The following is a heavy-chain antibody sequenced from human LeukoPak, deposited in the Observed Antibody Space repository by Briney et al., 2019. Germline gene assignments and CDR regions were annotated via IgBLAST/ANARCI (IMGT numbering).Heavy chain of an antibody. D-gene: IGHD5-12*01. J-gene: IGHJ4*02. Sequence: SETLSLTCAVSGGSISSSNWWSWVRQPPGKGLEWIGEISHSGSTNYSPSLKSRVSFSMDKSKNQFSLKLTSVTAADTAVYYCARGHSLDAYRGYDYWGRGTLATVSS. CDR1: GGSISSSNW. CDR3: ARGHSLDAYRGYDY. V-gene: IGHV4-4*02. CDR2: ISHSGST.